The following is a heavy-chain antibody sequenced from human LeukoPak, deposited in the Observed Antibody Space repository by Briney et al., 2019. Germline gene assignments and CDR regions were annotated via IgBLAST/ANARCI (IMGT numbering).Heavy chain of an antibody. D-gene: IGHD5-24*01. Sequence: PSETLSLTCTVSGGSISSGGYYWSWIRQPPGKGLEWIGYIYHSGSTYYNPSLRSRVTISVDRSKNQFSLKLSSVTAADTAVYYCASGTRWLHNSYDYWGQGTLVTVSS. V-gene: IGHV4-30-2*01. CDR3: ASGTRWLHNSYDY. J-gene: IGHJ4*02. CDR2: IYHSGST. CDR1: GGSISSGGYY.